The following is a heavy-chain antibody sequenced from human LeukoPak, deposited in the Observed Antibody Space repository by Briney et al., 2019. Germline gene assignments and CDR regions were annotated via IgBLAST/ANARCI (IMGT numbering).Heavy chain of an antibody. D-gene: IGHD2-15*01. V-gene: IGHV4-39*07. CDR3: ARVVVVVVAATSSFDY. J-gene: IGHJ4*02. CDR1: GGSISSSSYY. Sequence: SETLSLTCTVSGGSISSSSYYWGWIRQPPGKGLEWIGSIYYSGSTYYNPSLKSRVTISVDTSKNQFSLKLSSVTAADTAVYYCARVVVVVVAATSSFDYWGQGTLVTVSS. CDR2: IYYSGST.